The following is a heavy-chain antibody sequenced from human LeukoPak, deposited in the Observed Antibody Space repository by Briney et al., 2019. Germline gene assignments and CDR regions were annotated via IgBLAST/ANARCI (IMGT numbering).Heavy chain of an antibody. J-gene: IGHJ5*02. CDR3: ARGLSYYYDSSGKNWFDP. Sequence: ASVKVSCKASGYTFTSYAMHWVRQAPGQRLEWMGWINAGNGNTKYSQEFQGRVTITRDTSASTAYMELSSLRSEDTAVYYCARGLSYYYDSSGKNWFDPWGQGTLVTVSS. D-gene: IGHD3-22*01. V-gene: IGHV1-3*03. CDR1: GYTFTSYA. CDR2: INAGNGNT.